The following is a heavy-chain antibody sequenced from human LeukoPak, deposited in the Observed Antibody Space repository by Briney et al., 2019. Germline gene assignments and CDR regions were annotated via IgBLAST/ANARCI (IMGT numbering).Heavy chain of an antibody. CDR1: GFTFSSYA. V-gene: IGHV3-23*01. J-gene: IGHJ3*02. D-gene: IGHD3-16*02. CDR3: ANSMITFGGVIDDAFDI. Sequence: GGSLRLSCAASGFTFSSYAMSWVRQAPGKGLERVAAISGSGGSTYYADSVKGRFTISRDNSKNTLYLQMNSLRAEDTAVYYCANSMITFGGVIDDAFDIWGQGTMVTVSS. CDR2: ISGSGGST.